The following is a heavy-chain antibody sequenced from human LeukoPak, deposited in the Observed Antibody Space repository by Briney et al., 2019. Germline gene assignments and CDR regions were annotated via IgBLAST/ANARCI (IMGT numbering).Heavy chain of an antibody. CDR2: IYYSGST. CDR3: ARRTENWNYFDY. D-gene: IGHD1-1*01. J-gene: IGHJ4*02. V-gene: IGHV4-30-4*01. Sequence: SETLSLTGTVSGGSISSGDYYWRWIRQPPGKGLEWIGYIYYSGSTYYNPSLKSRVTISVDTSKNQFSLKLSSVTAADTAVYYCARRTENWNYFDYWGQGTLVTVSS. CDR1: GGSISSGDYY.